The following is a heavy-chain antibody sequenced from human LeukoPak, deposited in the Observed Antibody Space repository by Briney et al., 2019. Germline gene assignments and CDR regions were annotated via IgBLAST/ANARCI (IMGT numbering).Heavy chain of an antibody. CDR1: GFTFSSYA. CDR3: ASARDIVVVPAYFDY. V-gene: IGHV3-23*01. J-gene: IGHJ4*02. D-gene: IGHD2-2*01. Sequence: GGSLRLSCAASGFTFSSYAMSWVRQAPGKGLEWVSAISGSGGSTYYADSVKGRFTISRDNSKNMLYLQMNSLRAEDTAVYYCASARDIVVVPAYFDYWGQGTLVTVSS. CDR2: ISGSGGST.